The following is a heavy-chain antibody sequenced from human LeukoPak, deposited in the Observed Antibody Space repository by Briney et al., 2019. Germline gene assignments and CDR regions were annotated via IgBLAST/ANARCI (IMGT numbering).Heavy chain of an antibody. Sequence: ASVKVSCKASGYTFTSYGISWVRQAHGQGLEWMGWISADNGNTNYAQKLQGRVTMTTDTPTSTAYMELRSLRSDDTAVYYCARRYSRYEGYSSSWYEYYFDYWGQGTLVTVSS. CDR3: ARRYSRYEGYSSSWYEYYFDY. CDR1: GYTFTSYG. V-gene: IGHV1-18*01. D-gene: IGHD6-13*01. J-gene: IGHJ4*02. CDR2: ISADNGNT.